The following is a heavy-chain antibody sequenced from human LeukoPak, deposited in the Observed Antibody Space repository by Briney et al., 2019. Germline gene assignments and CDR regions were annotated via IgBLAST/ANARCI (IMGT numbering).Heavy chain of an antibody. Sequence: GGSLRLSCAASGFTFSSYEMNWVRQAPGKGLEWVSYISSSGSTIYYADSVKGRFTISRDNAKNSLYLQMNSLRAEDTAVYYCARGLGLQYANNRFDPWGQGTLVTVSS. CDR3: ARGLGLQYANNRFDP. V-gene: IGHV3-48*03. J-gene: IGHJ5*02. CDR2: ISSSGSTI. CDR1: GFTFSSYE. D-gene: IGHD2-2*01.